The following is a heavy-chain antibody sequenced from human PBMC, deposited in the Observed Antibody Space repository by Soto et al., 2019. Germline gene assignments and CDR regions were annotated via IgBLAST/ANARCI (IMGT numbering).Heavy chain of an antibody. CDR2: ISGSGGST. CDR3: AKDTYSVSYGWYFDL. J-gene: IGHJ2*01. D-gene: IGHD1-26*01. CDR1: GFTFSSYA. V-gene: IGHV3-23*01. Sequence: EVQLLESGGGLVQPGGSLRLSCAASGFTFSSYAMSWVRQAPGKGLEWVSAISGSGGSTYYADSVKGRFTISRDNSKNTLYLQMDSLRAEDTAIYYGAKDTYSVSYGWYFDLWGRGTLVTVCS.